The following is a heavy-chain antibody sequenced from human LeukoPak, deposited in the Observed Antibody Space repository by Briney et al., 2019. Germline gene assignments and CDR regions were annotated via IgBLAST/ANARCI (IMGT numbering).Heavy chain of an antibody. CDR3: AKDEPGYYDRSGYYHSDY. V-gene: IGHV3-11*04. D-gene: IGHD3-22*01. CDR1: GFTFSDYD. CDR2: ISSSGSTI. Sequence: PGGSLRLSCAASGFTFSDYDMSWIRQAPGKGLEWVSYISSSGSTIYYAHSVKRRFTISRDNAKNSLYLQMSSLRAEDTAVYYCAKDEPGYYDRSGYYHSDYWGQGTLVTVSS. J-gene: IGHJ4*02.